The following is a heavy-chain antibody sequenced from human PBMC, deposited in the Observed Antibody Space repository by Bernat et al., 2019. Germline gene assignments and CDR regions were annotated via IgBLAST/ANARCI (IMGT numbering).Heavy chain of an antibody. D-gene: IGHD3-9*01. Sequence: QVQLQQWGAGLLKPSETLSLTCAVYGGSFSGYYWSWIRQPPGKGLEWIGEINHSGSTNYNPSLKSPVTISVDTSKNQFSLKLSSVTAADTAVYYCARTARYYDILTGYYYYYGMDVWGQGTTVTVSS. CDR1: GGSFSGYY. V-gene: IGHV4-34*01. CDR2: INHSGST. CDR3: ARTARYYDILTGYYYYYGMDV. J-gene: IGHJ6*02.